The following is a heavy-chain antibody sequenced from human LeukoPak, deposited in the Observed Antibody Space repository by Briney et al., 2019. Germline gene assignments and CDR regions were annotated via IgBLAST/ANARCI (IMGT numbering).Heavy chain of an antibody. CDR3: AREGYYGSGSMGLFDY. V-gene: IGHV4-59*01. Sequence: NSSETLSLTCTVSGGSISSYYWSWIRQPPGKRLEWIGYIYYSGSTNYNPSLKSRVTISVDTSKYQFSLKLSSVTAADTAVYYCAREGYYGSGSMGLFDYWGQGTLVTVSS. D-gene: IGHD3-10*01. CDR2: IYYSGST. J-gene: IGHJ4*02. CDR1: GGSISSYY.